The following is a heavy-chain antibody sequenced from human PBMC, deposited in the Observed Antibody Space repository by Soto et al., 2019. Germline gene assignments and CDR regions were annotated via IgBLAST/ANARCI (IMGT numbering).Heavy chain of an antibody. CDR3: AHDFWSGTRGAFAI. D-gene: IGHD3-3*01. J-gene: IGHJ3*02. CDR2: ISAYNGNT. V-gene: IGHV1-18*01. CDR1: GYTFTSYG. Sequence: GASVKVSCKASGYTFTSYGISWVRQAPGQGLEWMGWISAYNGNTNYAQKLQGRVTMTTDTSTSTAYMELRSLRSDDTAVYYCAHDFWSGTRGAFAIWGQGTMVTVSS.